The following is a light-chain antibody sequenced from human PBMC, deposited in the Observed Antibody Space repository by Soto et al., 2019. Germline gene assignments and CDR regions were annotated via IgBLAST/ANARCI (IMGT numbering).Light chain of an antibody. CDR3: QAWDSTLDQWI. V-gene: IGLV3-21*02. Sequence: SYELTQPPSVSVAPGQTATITCGGANIGSKIVHWYQQRPGQAPVLVVYDDRDRPSGIPDRFSGSNSGNTATLTISRVEVGDEAEYHCQAWDSTLDQWIFGGGTKVTVL. J-gene: IGLJ2*01. CDR1: NIGSKI. CDR2: DDR.